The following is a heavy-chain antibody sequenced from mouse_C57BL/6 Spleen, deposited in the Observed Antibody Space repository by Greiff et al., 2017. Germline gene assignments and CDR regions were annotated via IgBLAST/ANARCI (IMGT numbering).Heavy chain of an antibody. Sequence: EVKLQESGPGMVKPSQSLSLTCTVTGYSITSGYDWHWIRHFPGNKLEWMGYISYSGSTNYNPSLKSRISITHDTSKNHFFLKLNSVTTEDTATYYCASYYSNYAFAYWGQGTLVTVSA. V-gene: IGHV3-1*01. CDR3: ASYYSNYAFAY. CDR2: ISYSGST. D-gene: IGHD2-5*01. J-gene: IGHJ3*01. CDR1: GYSITSGYD.